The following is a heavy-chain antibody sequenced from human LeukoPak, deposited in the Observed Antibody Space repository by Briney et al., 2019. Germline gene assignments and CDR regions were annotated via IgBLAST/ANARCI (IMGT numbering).Heavy chain of an antibody. CDR2: IIPIFGTA. D-gene: IGHD2-2*01. V-gene: IGHV1-69*13. J-gene: IGHJ6*03. Sequence: SVKVSCKASGGTFSSYAISWVRQAPGQGLEWMGGIIPIFGTANYAQKFQGRVTITADESTSTAYMELSSLRSEDTAVYYCARGYRRGYCSSTSCYDPGEYYYMDVWGKGTTVTISS. CDR3: ARGYRRGYCSSTSCYDPGEYYYMDV. CDR1: GGTFSSYA.